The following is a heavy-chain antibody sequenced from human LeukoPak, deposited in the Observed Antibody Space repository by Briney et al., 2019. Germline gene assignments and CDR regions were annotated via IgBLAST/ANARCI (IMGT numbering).Heavy chain of an antibody. Sequence: ASVKVSCKASGGTFSSYAISWVRQAPGQGLEWMGRIIPILGIPNYAQKFQGRVTITADKSTTTAYMELSSPRSDDTAVYYCARDRGARFLEWLFYGMDVWGHGTTVILSS. CDR3: ARDRGARFLEWLFYGMDV. CDR2: IIPILGIP. CDR1: GGTFSSYA. J-gene: IGHJ6*02. V-gene: IGHV1-69*04. D-gene: IGHD3-3*01.